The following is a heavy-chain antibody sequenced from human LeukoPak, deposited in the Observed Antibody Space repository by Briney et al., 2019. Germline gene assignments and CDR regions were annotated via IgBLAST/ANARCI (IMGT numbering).Heavy chain of an antibody. Sequence: GASVKVSCKASGYTCTTYGITWVRQAPGQGLEWVGWIGPYNGATSYARHLQGRVTLTADTSTSTAYMDLTSLESGDTAVYYCAREHFFCGDVSGGVRCHSGEAYGMDVWGQGTTVTVSS. CDR1: GYTCTTYG. D-gene: IGHD2-15*01. CDR3: AREHFFCGDVSGGVRCHSGEAYGMDV. J-gene: IGHJ6*02. V-gene: IGHV1-18*01. CDR2: IGPYNGAT.